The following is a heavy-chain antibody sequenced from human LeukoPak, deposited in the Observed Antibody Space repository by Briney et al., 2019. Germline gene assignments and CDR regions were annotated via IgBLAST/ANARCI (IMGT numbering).Heavy chain of an antibody. CDR3: TRDPRHFDS. D-gene: IGHD6-6*01. CDR1: GFTFSDSY. V-gene: IGHV3-11*04. CDR2: ISGSGHDI. Sequence: GGSLRLSCAASGFTFSDSYMTWVRQAPGKGVEWVAYISGSGHDINYSDSVKGRFTISRDNAKNSLYLRMSSLRVEDTAVYYCTRDPRHFDSCGQGTLVTVSS. J-gene: IGHJ5*01.